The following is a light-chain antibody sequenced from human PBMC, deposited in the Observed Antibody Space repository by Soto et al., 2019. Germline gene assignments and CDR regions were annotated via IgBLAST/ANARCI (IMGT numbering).Light chain of an antibody. CDR1: SSDIGAYSY. CDR3: SSYTTNSTLV. J-gene: IGLJ2*01. Sequence: QSVLTQPASVSGSPGQSLTISCTGSSSDIGAYSYVSWYQQHPGKAPKLMIYDVSSRPSGVSNRFSGSKSVNTASLTISGLHAEDEADYYCSSYTTNSTLVFGGGTNLTVL. CDR2: DVS. V-gene: IGLV2-14*01.